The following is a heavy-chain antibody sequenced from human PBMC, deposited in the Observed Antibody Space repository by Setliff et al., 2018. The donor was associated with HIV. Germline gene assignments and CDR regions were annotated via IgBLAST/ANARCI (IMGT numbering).Heavy chain of an antibody. CDR1: GASVNSNNYY. V-gene: IGHV4-39*01. CDR2: IYYSGTT. Sequence: PSETLSLTCTVSGASVNSNNYYWGWIRQPPGKGLEWIASIYYSGTTYYNPSLKSRVTISVDTSKNQFSLKLNSVTAADTAVYYCARLSLSLVRGIINSGDRFFDYWGQGSLVTVSS. CDR3: ARLSLSLVRGIINSGDRFFDY. J-gene: IGHJ4*02. D-gene: IGHD3-10*01.